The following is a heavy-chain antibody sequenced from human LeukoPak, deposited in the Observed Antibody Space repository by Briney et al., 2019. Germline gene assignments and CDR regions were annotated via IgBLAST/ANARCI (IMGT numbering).Heavy chain of an antibody. Sequence: GGSLRLSCGTSGFTFSSYSMNWVRQAPGKGLEWVSSTSSSSSYIYYADSVKGRFTISRDNAKNSLYLQMNSLRAEDTAVYYCARDLAVAGTASVYWGQGTLVTVSS. D-gene: IGHD6-19*01. J-gene: IGHJ4*02. CDR2: TSSSSSYI. V-gene: IGHV3-21*01. CDR3: ARDLAVAGTASVY. CDR1: GFTFSSYS.